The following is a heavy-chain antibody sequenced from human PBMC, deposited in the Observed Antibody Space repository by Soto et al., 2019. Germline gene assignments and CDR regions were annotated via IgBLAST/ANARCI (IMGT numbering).Heavy chain of an antibody. D-gene: IGHD3-10*01. V-gene: IGHV1-3*01. CDR3: ASPSSGSGSYY. Sequence: QVQLVQSGAEVKKPGASVKVSCKASGYSFSNYALHWVRQAPGQRLEWMGWIDADNGNTKYSQKFQGRVTFTRDTSASTAYMELSSLKSEDTAVYYCASPSSGSGSYYWGQGTLVTVSS. J-gene: IGHJ4*02. CDR1: GYSFSNYA. CDR2: IDADNGNT.